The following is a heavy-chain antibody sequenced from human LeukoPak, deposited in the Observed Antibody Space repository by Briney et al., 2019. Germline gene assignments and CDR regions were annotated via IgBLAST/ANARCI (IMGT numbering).Heavy chain of an antibody. CDR2: ISGSGGST. CDR3: AKDGGIAARLTDY. J-gene: IGHJ4*02. V-gene: IGHV3-23*01. D-gene: IGHD6-6*01. Sequence: PGGSLRLSCAASGSTFSSSAMSWVRQAPGKGLEWVSAISGSGGSTYYADSVKGRFTISRDNSKNTLYLQMNSLRAEDTALYYCAKDGGIAARLTDYWGQGTLVTVSS. CDR1: GSTFSSSA.